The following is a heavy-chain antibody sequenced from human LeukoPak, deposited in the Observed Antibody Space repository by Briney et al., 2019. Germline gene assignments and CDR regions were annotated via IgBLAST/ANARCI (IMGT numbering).Heavy chain of an antibody. CDR2: MNPNSGNT. Sequence: ASVKVSCKASGYTFTSYDINWVRQATGQGLEWMGWMNPNSGNTGYAQKFQGRVTITRNTSISTAYMELSSLRSEDTAVYYCARGHCSSTSCYGGNYYYYYYMDVWGKGTTVTVSS. V-gene: IGHV1-8*03. CDR3: ARGHCSSTSCYGGNYYYYYYMDV. J-gene: IGHJ6*03. CDR1: GYTFTSYD. D-gene: IGHD2-2*01.